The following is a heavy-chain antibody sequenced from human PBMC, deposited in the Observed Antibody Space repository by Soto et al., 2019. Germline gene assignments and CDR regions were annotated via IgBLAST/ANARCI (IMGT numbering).Heavy chain of an antibody. CDR2: IFPLTDIP. CDR1: GGTFRNYP. J-gene: IGHJ4*02. V-gene: IGHV1-69*02. CDR3: ARGPLVVLNYFES. Sequence: QVQLVQSGTEVKKPGSSVKVSCKASGGTFRNYPNNWLRQAPGQGLERMGSIFPLTDIPDYAQNFQARLTISADKSTSTAYMELSSLTSDDTAMYFCARGPLVVLNYFESWGQGTLVTVSS.